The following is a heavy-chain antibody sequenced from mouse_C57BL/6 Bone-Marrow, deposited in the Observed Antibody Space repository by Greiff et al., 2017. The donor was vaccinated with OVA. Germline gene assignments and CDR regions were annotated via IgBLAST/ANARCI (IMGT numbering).Heavy chain of an antibody. J-gene: IGHJ3*01. Sequence: VQRVESGAELVKPGASVKLSCKASGYTFTEYTIHWVKQRSGQGLEWIGWFYPGSGSTNYNEKFKGKATFTADTSSNTAYMQLSSLTTEDSAIYYCARTPFAYWGQGTLVTVSA. CDR3: ARTPFAY. V-gene: IGHV1-9*01. CDR2: FYPGSGST. CDR1: GYTFTEYT.